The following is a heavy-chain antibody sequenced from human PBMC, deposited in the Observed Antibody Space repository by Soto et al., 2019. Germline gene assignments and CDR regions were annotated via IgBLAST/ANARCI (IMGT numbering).Heavy chain of an antibody. CDR2: VVPMFRTP. V-gene: IGHV1-69*01. D-gene: IGHD7-27*01. CDR3: ATGATGDFGDFDL. Sequence: QVQLVQSGAEVKKPGSSVKVSCKVSGGTFRKFAVSWVRQAPGQGLEWMGGVVPMFRTPNYAQKFQGRVTITADESTSTAYMELRSLRSEDTDVYYCATGATGDFGDFDLWGRGTLVTVSS. J-gene: IGHJ2*01. CDR1: GGTFRKFA.